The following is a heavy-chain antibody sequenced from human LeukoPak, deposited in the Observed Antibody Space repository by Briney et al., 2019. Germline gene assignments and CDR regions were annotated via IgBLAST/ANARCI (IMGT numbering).Heavy chain of an antibody. Sequence: ASVKVSCKASGYTFTRYVINCVRQAPGQGLEWMGWISTYNGNTNYAQELQGRVTMTTNTSTTTAYMELRSLRSDDTAMYYCAREGPYGDYSDYWGQGTLVTVSS. J-gene: IGHJ4*02. CDR1: GYTFTRYV. CDR3: AREGPYGDYSDY. V-gene: IGHV1-18*01. D-gene: IGHD4-17*01. CDR2: ISTYNGNT.